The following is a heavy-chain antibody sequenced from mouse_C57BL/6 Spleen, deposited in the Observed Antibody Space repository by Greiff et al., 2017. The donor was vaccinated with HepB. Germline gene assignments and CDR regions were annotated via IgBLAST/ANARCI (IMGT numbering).Heavy chain of an antibody. J-gene: IGHJ2*01. Sequence: EVQRVESGGGLVQPGGSLKLSCAASGFTFSSYGMSWVRQTPDKRLELVATINSNGGSTYYPDSVQGRFTISRDNAKNTLYLQMSRLKSEDTAMYYCARMARTINWGQGTTLTVSS. CDR2: INSNGGST. CDR3: ARMARTIN. CDR1: GFTFSSYG. V-gene: IGHV5-6-3*01.